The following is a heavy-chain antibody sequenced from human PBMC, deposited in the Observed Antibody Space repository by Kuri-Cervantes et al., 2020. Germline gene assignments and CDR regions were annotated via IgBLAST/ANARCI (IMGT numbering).Heavy chain of an antibody. V-gene: IGHV4-59*01. J-gene: IGHJ4*02. D-gene: IGHD2-2*01. CDR1: GGSFSGYY. CDR2: IYNSGST. Sequence: SETLSPTCAVYGGSFSGYYWSGIRQPPGKGLEWIGYIYNSGSTNYNPSLKSRVTISMDTSKNQFSLKLSSVTAADTAVYYCARHWDCSSTSCTNFDYWGQGTLVTVSS. CDR3: ARHWDCSSTSCTNFDY.